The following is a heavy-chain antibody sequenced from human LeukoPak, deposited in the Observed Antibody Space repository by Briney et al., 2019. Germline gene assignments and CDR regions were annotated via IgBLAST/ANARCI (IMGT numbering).Heavy chain of an antibody. D-gene: IGHD3-10*01. V-gene: IGHV4-38-2*02. Sequence: SETLSLTCTVSGYSISSGYYWGWIRQPPGKGLEWIGSIYHSGSTYYNPSLKSRVTISVDTSKNQSSLKLSSVTAADTAVYYCARDHRSTTMVRGAPVGYWGQGTLVTVSS. CDR1: GYSISSGYY. J-gene: IGHJ4*02. CDR2: IYHSGST. CDR3: ARDHRSTTMVRGAPVGY.